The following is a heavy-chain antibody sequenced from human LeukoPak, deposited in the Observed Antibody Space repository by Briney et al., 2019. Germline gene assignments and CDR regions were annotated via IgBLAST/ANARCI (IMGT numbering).Heavy chain of an antibody. CDR3: ARVIDEYWYFDL. V-gene: IGHV3-23*01. CDR1: GFPFSTYA. J-gene: IGHJ2*01. CDR2: ISGSGGST. Sequence: GGSLRLSCAASGFPFSTYAMSWVRQAPGKGLEWVSAISGSGGSTYYADSVKGRFTISRDNSKNTLYLRMNSLRAEDTAVYYCARVIDEYWYFDLWGRGTLVTVSS.